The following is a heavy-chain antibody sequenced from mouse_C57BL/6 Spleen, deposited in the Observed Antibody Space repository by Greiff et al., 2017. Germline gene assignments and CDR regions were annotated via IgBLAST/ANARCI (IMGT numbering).Heavy chain of an antibody. V-gene: IGHV14-4*01. CDR3: TLNGAWFAY. Sequence: EVQLKESGAELVRPGASVKLSCTASGFNIKDDYMHWVKQRPEQGLEWIGWIDPENGDTEYASKFQGKATITADTSSNTAYLQLSSLTSEDTAVYYCTLNGAWFAYWGQGTLVTVSA. CDR1: GFNIKDDY. J-gene: IGHJ3*01. CDR2: IDPENGDT.